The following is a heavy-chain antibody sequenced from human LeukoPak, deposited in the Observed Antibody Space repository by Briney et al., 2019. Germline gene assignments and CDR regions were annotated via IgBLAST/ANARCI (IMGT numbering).Heavy chain of an antibody. CDR1: GGTFSSHA. Sequence: ASVKVSCKASGGTFSSHAISWVRQAPGQGLEWMGRIIPIFGIANYAQKFQGRDTITADKSTSTAYMELSSLRSEDTAVYYCARIRDGYNPWGQGTLVTVSS. J-gene: IGHJ5*02. CDR2: IIPIFGIA. D-gene: IGHD5-24*01. V-gene: IGHV1-69*04. CDR3: ARIRDGYNP.